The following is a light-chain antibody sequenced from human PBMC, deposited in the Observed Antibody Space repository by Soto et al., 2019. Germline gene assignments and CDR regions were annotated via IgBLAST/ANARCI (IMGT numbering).Light chain of an antibody. CDR1: SSDIGGHHS. J-gene: IGLJ1*01. CDR2: EVS. Sequence: QSALTQPASVSGSPGQSLTISCTGTSSDIGGHHSVSWYQQHRGKAPKLLIYEVSYRASGVSDRFSGSKSGNTASLTISGLQAEDEADYSCSSYTSTSSYVFGTGTKVTV. V-gene: IGLV2-14*01. CDR3: SSYTSTSSYV.